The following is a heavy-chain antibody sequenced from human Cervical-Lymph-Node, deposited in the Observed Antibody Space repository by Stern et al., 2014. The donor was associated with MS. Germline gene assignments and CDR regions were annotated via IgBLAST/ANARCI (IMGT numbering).Heavy chain of an antibody. V-gene: IGHV3-23*04. CDR2: ISGTGGST. Sequence: EVQLVQSGGGLVQPGGSLRLSCAASGFTFTNYAMTWVRQAPGKGLEFVSAISGTGGSTYYADSVTGRVTISRDNSQNTLYLQMNSLRAEDTAVYYCAKDLVYDNLWAPYYFDYWGPGTLVTVSS. J-gene: IGHJ4*02. CDR1: GFTFTNYA. D-gene: IGHD3-16*01. CDR3: AKDLVYDNLWAPYYFDY.